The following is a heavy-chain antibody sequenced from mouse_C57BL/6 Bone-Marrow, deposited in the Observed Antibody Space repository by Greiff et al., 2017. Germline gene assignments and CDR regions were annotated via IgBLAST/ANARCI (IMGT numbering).Heavy chain of an antibody. Sequence: LQESGAELARPGASVKLSCKASGYTFTSYGISWVKQRTGQGLEWIGEIYPRSGNTYYNEKFKGKATLTADKSSSTAYMELRSLTSEDSAVYFCVYDYDGFAYWGQGTLVTVSA. J-gene: IGHJ3*01. D-gene: IGHD2-4*01. CDR1: GYTFTSYG. CDR3: VYDYDGFAY. V-gene: IGHV1-81*01. CDR2: IYPRSGNT.